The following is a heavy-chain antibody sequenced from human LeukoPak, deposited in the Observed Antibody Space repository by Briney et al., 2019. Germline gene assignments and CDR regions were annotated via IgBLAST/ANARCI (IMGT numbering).Heavy chain of an antibody. CDR1: GFTFSSYA. J-gene: IGHJ6*03. Sequence: GRSLRLSCAASGFTFSSYAMHWVRQAPGKGLEWVAVISYDGSNKYYADSVKGRFTISRDNSKNTLYLQMNSLRAEDTAVYYCAREGGTVVRWGREKRGDYYYMDVWGKGTTVTVSS. D-gene: IGHD4-23*01. CDR2: ISYDGSNK. CDR3: AREGGTVVRWGREKRGDYYYMDV. V-gene: IGHV3-30-3*01.